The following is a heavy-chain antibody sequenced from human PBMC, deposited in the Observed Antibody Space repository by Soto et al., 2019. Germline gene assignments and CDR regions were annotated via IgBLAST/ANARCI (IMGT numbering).Heavy chain of an antibody. V-gene: IGHV3-23*01. CDR1: GFTFSSYA. CDR3: AMSTGGPRYFWSGYVAGGEAIKYYYGMDV. Sequence: PGGSLRLSCAASGFTFSSYAMSWVRQAPGEGLEWVSAISGSGGSTYYADSVKGRFTISRDNSKNTLYLQMNSLRAEDTAVYYCAMSTGGPRYFWSGYVAGGEAIKYYYGMDVWGQGTTVTVSS. D-gene: IGHD3-3*01. CDR2: ISGSGGST. J-gene: IGHJ6*02.